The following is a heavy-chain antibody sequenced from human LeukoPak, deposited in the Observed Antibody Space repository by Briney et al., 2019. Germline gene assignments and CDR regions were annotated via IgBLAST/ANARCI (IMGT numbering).Heavy chain of an antibody. J-gene: IGHJ3*02. Sequence: GGSLRLSCAASGFTFSSYAMSWVRQAPGKGLEWVSGISGSGISTYYADSVKGRFTFSRDNSKNTLYLQMNSLRAEDAAVYYCAKSNGYGLVDIWGQGTMVTVSS. CDR1: GFTFSSYA. D-gene: IGHD3-10*01. V-gene: IGHV3-23*01. CDR3: AKSNGYGLVDI. CDR2: ISGSGIST.